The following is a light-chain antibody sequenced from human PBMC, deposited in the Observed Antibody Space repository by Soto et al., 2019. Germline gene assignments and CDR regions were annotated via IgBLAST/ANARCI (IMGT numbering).Light chain of an antibody. CDR3: QSHDNSLSDSWV. CDR2: GNT. Sequence: QSVLTQPRSVSGAPGQRVTISCTGSNSNIGAGPDVNWYQHLPGTAPKLLISGNTNRPSGVPDRFSGSKSGTSASLSITGLPAEDEADYYCQSHDNSLSDSWVFGGGTKLTVL. V-gene: IGLV1-40*01. J-gene: IGLJ3*02. CDR1: NSNIGAGPD.